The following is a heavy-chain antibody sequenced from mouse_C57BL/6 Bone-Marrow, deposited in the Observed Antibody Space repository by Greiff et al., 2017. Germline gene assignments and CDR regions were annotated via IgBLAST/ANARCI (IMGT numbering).Heavy chain of an antibody. Sequence: EVNVVESGGGLVQPGGSLKLSCAASGFTFSDYGMAWVRQAPRKGPEWVAFISNLAYSIYYADTVTGRFTISRENAKNTLYLERSSLRSEDTAMYYCARHRDYYGTKPDWYFDVWGTGTTVTVSS. D-gene: IGHD1-1*01. J-gene: IGHJ1*03. V-gene: IGHV5-15*01. CDR3: ARHRDYYGTKPDWYFDV. CDR2: ISNLAYSI. CDR1: GFTFSDYG.